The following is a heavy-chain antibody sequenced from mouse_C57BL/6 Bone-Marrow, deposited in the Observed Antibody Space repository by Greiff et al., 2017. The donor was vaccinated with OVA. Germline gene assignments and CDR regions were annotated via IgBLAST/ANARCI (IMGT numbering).Heavy chain of an antibody. J-gene: IGHJ2*01. Sequence: VKLVESGAELARPGASVKLSCKASGYTFTSYGISWVKQRTGQGLEWIGEIYPRSGNTYYNEKFKGKATLTADKSSSTAYMELRSLTSEDSAVYFCARRLRRLGDYWGQGTTLTVSS. CDR2: IYPRSGNT. V-gene: IGHV1-81*01. D-gene: IGHD3-2*02. CDR1: GYTFTSYG. CDR3: ARRLRRLGDY.